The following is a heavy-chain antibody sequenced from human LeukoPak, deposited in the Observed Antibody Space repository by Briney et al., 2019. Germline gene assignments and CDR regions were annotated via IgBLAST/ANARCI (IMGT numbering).Heavy chain of an antibody. Sequence: ASVKVSSTASGYTFTINGTSWVRQSPGQGPEKMGWNSTYNGNKNYAQKLQGIGTMTTNTSTSTAYMELRSLRSDDTAEYYGGRYAYSNRYYYFYMYVWGKGTTVTVSS. CDR2: NSTYNGNK. D-gene: IGHD4-11*01. CDR3: GRYAYSNRYYYFYMYV. CDR1: GYTFTING. J-gene: IGHJ6*03. V-gene: IGHV1-18*01.